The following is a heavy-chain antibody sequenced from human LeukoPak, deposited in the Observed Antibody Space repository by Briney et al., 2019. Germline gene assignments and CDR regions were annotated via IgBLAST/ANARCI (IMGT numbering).Heavy chain of an antibody. CDR2: VNRDGSET. J-gene: IGHJ6*02. V-gene: IGHV3-7*03. CDR3: ARGGGLDV. Sequence: GGSLRLSCAASGFALSSHWMTWVRQVPGRGPEWVANVNRDGSETYYLDSVKGRFTISRDNAKNSLYLQMSNLRAEDTAVYFCARGGGLDVWGQGATVTVSS. D-gene: IGHD3-16*01. CDR1: GFALSSHW.